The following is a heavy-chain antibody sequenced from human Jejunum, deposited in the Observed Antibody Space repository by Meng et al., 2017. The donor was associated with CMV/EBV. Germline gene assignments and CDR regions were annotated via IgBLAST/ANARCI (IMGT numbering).Heavy chain of an antibody. V-gene: IGHV4-4*07. CDR1: GRSISTYY. CDR3: ARENSGYDY. J-gene: IGHJ4*02. CDR2: IYTSGST. D-gene: IGHD5-12*01. Sequence: QEPGPGLVTLSNTPSPPCTVSGRSISTYYCTWIRQPAGKGLEWIGRIYTSGSTHYNPSLKSRVTMSVDTSKNQFSLKLSSVTAADTAVYYCARENSGYDYWGQGTLVTVSS.